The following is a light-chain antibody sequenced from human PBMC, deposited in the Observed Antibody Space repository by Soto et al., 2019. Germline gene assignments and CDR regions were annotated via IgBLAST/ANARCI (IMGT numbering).Light chain of an antibody. CDR1: QSISTNY. CDR2: AAS. CDR3: QQYGRT. Sequence: EIVLTQSPGTLSFSPGERATLSCRASQSISTNYLAWYQQKPGQAPRLLIYAASSRATGIPDRFSGSGSGTDFTLTISRLEPEDFALYYCQQYGRTFGQGTRLEIK. J-gene: IGKJ5*01. V-gene: IGKV3-20*01.